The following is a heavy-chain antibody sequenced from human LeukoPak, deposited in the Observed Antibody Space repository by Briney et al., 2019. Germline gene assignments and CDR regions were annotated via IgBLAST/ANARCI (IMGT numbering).Heavy chain of an antibody. V-gene: IGHV3-74*01. J-gene: IGHJ4*02. CDR2: INSDGSTT. Sequence: GGSLRLSCAASGFTFSSYWMQWVRQAPGKGLVWVSRINSDGSTTNYANSVRGRFTISRDNAQNTLYLQMTSLGAEDTAMYYCARDRYNFDYWGQGTLVTVSP. CDR1: GFTFSSYW. D-gene: IGHD5-18*01. CDR3: ARDRYNFDY.